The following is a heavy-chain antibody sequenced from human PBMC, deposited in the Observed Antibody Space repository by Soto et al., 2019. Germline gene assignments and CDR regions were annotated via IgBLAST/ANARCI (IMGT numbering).Heavy chain of an antibody. D-gene: IGHD2-15*01. CDR2: MYHSGST. J-gene: IGHJ5*02. V-gene: IGHV4-4*02. CDR1: GGSISSSNW. CDR3: ARAHCSGGSCYSVQHWFDP. Sequence: QVQLQESGPGLVKPSGTLSLTCAVSGGSISSSNWWSWVRQPPAKGLEWIGEMYHSGSTTHNPSLKSRVTISVDKSKNQFSLKLSSVTAADTAVYYCARAHCSGGSCYSVQHWFDPWGQGTLVTVSS.